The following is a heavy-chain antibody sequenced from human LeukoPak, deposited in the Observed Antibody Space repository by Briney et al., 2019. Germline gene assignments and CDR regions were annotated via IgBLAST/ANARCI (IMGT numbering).Heavy chain of an antibody. CDR1: GYSFATYW. CDR3: ARPPSRGYSSSFEY. Sequence: GESLKISCKGSGYSFATYWIAWVRQMPGKGLEWMGVIYPDESNIRYSPSFQGQVTISADKSISTAYLQWSSLKASDTAIYYCARPPSRGYSSSFEYWGQGTLVTVSS. J-gene: IGHJ4*02. D-gene: IGHD2-2*03. CDR2: IYPDESNI. V-gene: IGHV5-51*01.